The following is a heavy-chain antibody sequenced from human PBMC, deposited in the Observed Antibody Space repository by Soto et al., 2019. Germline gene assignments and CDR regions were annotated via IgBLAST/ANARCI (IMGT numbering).Heavy chain of an antibody. V-gene: IGHV1-69*01. Sequence: QVQLVQSGDEVKKPGSSVKVSCKASGGTFSSYAISWVRQAPGHGLEWMVGIIPIFGTANYAQKFQGRVTITADESTSTAYMERSSLRSEDTAVYYCATNEGGYILWFGIYWGQGTLVTVS. D-gene: IGHD3-10*01. CDR1: GGTFSSYA. CDR2: IIPIFGTA. J-gene: IGHJ4*02. CDR3: ATNEGGYILWFGIY.